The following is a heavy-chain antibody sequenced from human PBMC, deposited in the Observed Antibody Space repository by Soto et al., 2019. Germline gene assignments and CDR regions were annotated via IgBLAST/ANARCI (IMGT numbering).Heavy chain of an antibody. CDR3: ALDSIWHYYDSSGYSHNGMDV. Sequence: GASVKVSCKASGGTFGSYASRWVRQAPGQGLEWMGGIIPIFGTANYAQKFQGRVTITADESTSTAYMELSSLRSEDTAVYYCALDSIWHYYDSSGYSHNGMDVWGQGTPVTVSS. D-gene: IGHD3-22*01. CDR2: IIPIFGTA. J-gene: IGHJ6*02. CDR1: GGTFGSYA. V-gene: IGHV1-69*13.